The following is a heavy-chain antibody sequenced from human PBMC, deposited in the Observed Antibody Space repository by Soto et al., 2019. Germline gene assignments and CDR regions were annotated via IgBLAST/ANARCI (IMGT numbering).Heavy chain of an antibody. J-gene: IGHJ5*02. CDR1: GGYITSYN. D-gene: IGHD4-17*01. CDR3: EGDEGYGVNGSCFDP. V-gene: IGHV4-59*12. CDR2: VYNSGST. Sequence: SETLSLTCTVSGGYITSYNWNWLRQPPGKALEWIGYVYNSGSTDYNPSLKSRVTITVDTSKHQFSLKVSSVTAADTAVYYCEGDEGYGVNGSCFDPWRNGTPVTVSS.